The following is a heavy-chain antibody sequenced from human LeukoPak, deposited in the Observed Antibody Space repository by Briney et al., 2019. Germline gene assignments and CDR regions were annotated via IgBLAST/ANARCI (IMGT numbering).Heavy chain of an antibody. J-gene: IGHJ5*02. D-gene: IGHD6-19*01. CDR3: ARGYSSLDP. CDR2: ISSTGGST. CDR1: GFTFSSYA. Sequence: GGSLRLSCAASGFTFSSYAMSWVRQAPGKGLEWVSGISSTGGSTYYADSVKGRFTVSRDNSKNTLYLHMNSLTAEDTAVYYCARGYSSLDPWGQGTLVTVSS. V-gene: IGHV3-23*01.